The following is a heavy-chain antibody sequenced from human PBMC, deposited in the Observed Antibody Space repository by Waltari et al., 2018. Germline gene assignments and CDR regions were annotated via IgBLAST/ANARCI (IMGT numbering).Heavy chain of an antibody. V-gene: IGHV3-73*01. Sequence: EVQLVESGGDLVRPGGSLKLPCPVPGFPFSPSSIHWVRQASGKGLEWVGRIRGISDNYATEYAASVRGRFTFSRDDSKNTAYLQMNSLKTEDTAVYYCTTGHCGSDCYIYFYWGLGTLVTVSS. CDR2: IRGISDNYAT. D-gene: IGHD2-21*02. CDR3: TTGHCGSDCYIYFY. J-gene: IGHJ4*02. CDR1: GFPFSPSS.